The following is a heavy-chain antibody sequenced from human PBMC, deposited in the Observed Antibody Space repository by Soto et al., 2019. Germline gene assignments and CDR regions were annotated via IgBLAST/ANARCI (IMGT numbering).Heavy chain of an antibody. CDR1: GFTLDDYT. J-gene: IGHJ6*02. D-gene: IGHD2-2*01. V-gene: IGHV3-9*01. Sequence: LRLSCAASGFTLDDYTMHWVRQAPGKGLEWVAGVGWNGGDIVYADSVKGRFTVSRDNTKNSLYLEMNSLRTEDTAIYYCAKDRAVVVPVSTSYFHYYGLDVWGQGTTVTVSS. CDR3: AKDRAVVVPVSTSYFHYYGLDV. CDR2: VGWNGGDI.